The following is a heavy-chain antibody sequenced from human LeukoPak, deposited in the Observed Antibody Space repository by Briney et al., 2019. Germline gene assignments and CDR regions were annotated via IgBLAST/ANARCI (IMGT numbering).Heavy chain of an antibody. D-gene: IGHD2-2*01. CDR2: IYYSGST. CDR3: ARAESPAAPFDY. V-gene: IGHV4-59*01. Sequence: SETLSLTCTVSGGSISSYYWSWIRQPPGKGLEWIGYIYYSGSTNYNPSLKSRVTISVDTSKNQFSLKLSSVTAADTAVYYCARAESPAAPFDYWGQGTLVTVSS. J-gene: IGHJ4*02. CDR1: GGSISSYY.